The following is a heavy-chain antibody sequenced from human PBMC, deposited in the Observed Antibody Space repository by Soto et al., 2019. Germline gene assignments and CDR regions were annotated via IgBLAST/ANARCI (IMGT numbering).Heavy chain of an antibody. J-gene: IGHJ4*02. V-gene: IGHV3-53*01. Sequence: EVQLVESGGGLIQPGGSLRLSCAASGFTVSSNYMSWVRQAPGKGLEWVSVIYSGGSTYYADSVKGRFTISRDNSKNTLYLQMTGLRAEDTALYCGARDQCWYANWGQGTLVTVSS. CDR3: ARDQCWYAN. CDR1: GFTVSSNY. CDR2: IYSGGST. D-gene: IGHD2-15*01.